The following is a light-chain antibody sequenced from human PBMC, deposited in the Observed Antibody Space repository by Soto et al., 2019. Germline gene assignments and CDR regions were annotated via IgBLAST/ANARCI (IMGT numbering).Light chain of an antibody. CDR1: QSISSW. CDR2: DAF. J-gene: IGKJ4*01. Sequence: DIQMTQSPSTLSAFVGDRVTINCRASQSISSWVAWYQQKPGKAPKLLIYDAFSLESGVPSRFSGSGFGTEFTLTISSLQPDDFATYYCQQYNSYHLTFGGGTKVEIK. V-gene: IGKV1-5*01. CDR3: QQYNSYHLT.